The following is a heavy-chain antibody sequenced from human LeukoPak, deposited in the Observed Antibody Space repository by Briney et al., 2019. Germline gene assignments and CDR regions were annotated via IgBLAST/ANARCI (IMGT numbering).Heavy chain of an antibody. CDR2: IKQDGSEK. V-gene: IGHV3-7*01. CDR1: GFTFSSYW. Sequence: GGSLRLSCAASGFTFSSYWMRWVRQAPGKGLEWVANIKQDGSEKNYMDSVKGRFTVSRDNAGNSLFLQMNSLRVEDTAVYYCAREGTPYSSDYWGQGTLVTVSS. J-gene: IGHJ4*02. CDR3: AREGTPYSSDY. D-gene: IGHD6-13*01.